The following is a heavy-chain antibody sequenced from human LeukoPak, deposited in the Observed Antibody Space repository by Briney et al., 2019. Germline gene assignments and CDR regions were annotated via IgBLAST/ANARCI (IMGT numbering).Heavy chain of an antibody. V-gene: IGHV3-23*01. J-gene: IGHJ4*02. CDR2: IGVRT. D-gene: IGHD1-1*01. Sequence: PGGSLRPSCAASGFSITDWPLSWVRQAPGEGLEWVSAIGVRTHYADSVKGRFTISRDGSKNTLYLQMNSLTVEDTAIYFCAAGHQNSLEGYWGQGTLVSVAS. CDR1: GFSITDWP. CDR3: AAGHQNSLEGY.